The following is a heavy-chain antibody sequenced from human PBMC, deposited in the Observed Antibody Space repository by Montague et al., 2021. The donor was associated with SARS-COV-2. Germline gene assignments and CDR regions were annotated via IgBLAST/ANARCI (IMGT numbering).Heavy chain of an antibody. Sequence: SLRLSCAASGFTFSSYAMHWVRQAPGKGLEWVAVISYDGGNKYYADSVKGRFTISRDNSKNTLYLQMNSLRAEDTAVYYCVRVLDYYGSGSYPLYYYYGMDVWGQGTTVTVSS. CDR1: GFTFSSYA. V-gene: IGHV3-30*04. J-gene: IGHJ6*02. D-gene: IGHD3-10*01. CDR3: VRVLDYYGSGSYPLYYYYGMDV. CDR2: ISYDGGNK.